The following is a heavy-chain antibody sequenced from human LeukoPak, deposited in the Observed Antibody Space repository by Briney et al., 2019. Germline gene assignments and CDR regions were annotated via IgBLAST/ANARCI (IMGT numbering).Heavy chain of an antibody. J-gene: IGHJ6*02. D-gene: IGHD5-24*01. CDR1: GESFSGHY. V-gene: IGHV4-34*01. CDR2: VYHSGST. Sequence: PSETLSLTCAVYGESFSGHYWSWIRQSPGKGLEWIGEVYHSGSTNYNPALKSRVTISADTSKNQFSLKLSSVTAADTAVYYCAGSFRVEPPCYYYGMDVWGQGTTVTVSS. CDR3: AGSFRVEPPCYYYGMDV.